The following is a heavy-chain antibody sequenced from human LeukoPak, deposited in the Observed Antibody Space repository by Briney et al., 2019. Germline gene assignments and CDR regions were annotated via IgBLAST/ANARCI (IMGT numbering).Heavy chain of an antibody. J-gene: IGHJ4*02. CDR3: AKASWSSGSHHYFDY. CDR1: GFTFSSYS. V-gene: IGHV3-21*01. Sequence: TGGSLRLSCAASGFTFSSYSMNWVRQAPGKGLEWVSSISSSSSYIYYADSVKGRFTISRDNSKNTLYLQMNSLRAEDTAVYYCAKASWSSGSHHYFDYWGQGTLVTVSS. D-gene: IGHD3-22*01. CDR2: ISSSSSYI.